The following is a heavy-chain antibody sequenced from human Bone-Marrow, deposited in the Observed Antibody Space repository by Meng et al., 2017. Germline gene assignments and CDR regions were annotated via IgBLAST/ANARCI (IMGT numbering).Heavy chain of an antibody. CDR2: INHSGST. D-gene: IGHD4-17*01. CDR1: GGSFSGYY. J-gene: IGHJ3*02. CDR3: ARVDDYVDFDPPVSPAFDI. V-gene: IGHV4-34*01. Sequence: SETLSLTCAVYGGSFSGYYWSWIRQPPGKGLEWIGEINHSGSTNYNPSLKSRVTISVDTSKNQFSLKVSSVTAAATAVYYCARVDDYVDFDPPVSPAFDIWGQGTMVTVSS.